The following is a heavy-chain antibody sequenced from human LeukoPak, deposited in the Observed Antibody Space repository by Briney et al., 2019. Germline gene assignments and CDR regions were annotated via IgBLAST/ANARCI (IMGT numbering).Heavy chain of an antibody. CDR1: GGSISSIDW. CDR2: IYHSGST. CDR3: ARVRIDYYDSIFDY. Sequence: PSETLSLTCTVSGGSISSIDWWTWVRQPPGKGLEWIGQIYHSGSTYYNPSLKSRVTISVDTSKNQFSLKLSSVTAADTAVYYCARVRIDYYDSIFDYWGQGTLVTVSS. D-gene: IGHD3-22*01. V-gene: IGHV4-4*02. J-gene: IGHJ4*02.